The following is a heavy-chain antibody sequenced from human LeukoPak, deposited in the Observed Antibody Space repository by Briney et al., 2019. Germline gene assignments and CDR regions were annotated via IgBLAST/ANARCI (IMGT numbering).Heavy chain of an antibody. D-gene: IGHD3-22*01. Sequence: SETLSLTCAVSGGSISSGGYSWSWIRQPPGKGLEWIGYIYHSGSTYYNPSLKSRVTISVDRSKNQFSLKLSSVTAADTAVYYCARGGYYDSSGYYGAFDIWGQGTMVTVSS. CDR2: IYHSGST. CDR1: GGSISSGGYS. V-gene: IGHV4-30-2*01. J-gene: IGHJ3*02. CDR3: ARGGYYDSSGYYGAFDI.